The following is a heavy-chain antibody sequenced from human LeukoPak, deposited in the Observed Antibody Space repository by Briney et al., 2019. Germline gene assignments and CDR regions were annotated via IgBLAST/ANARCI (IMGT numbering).Heavy chain of an antibody. V-gene: IGHV1-2*02. CDR1: GYTFTGYY. CDR2: INPNSGGT. D-gene: IGHD6-19*01. CDR3: ARSAGIAVGGYYFDY. J-gene: IGHJ4*02. Sequence: ASVKVSFKASGYTFTGYYMHWVRQAPGQGLEWMGWINPNSGGTNYAQKFQGRVTMTRDTSISTAYMELRRLRSDDPAVYYCARSAGIAVGGYYFDYWGQGTLVTVSS.